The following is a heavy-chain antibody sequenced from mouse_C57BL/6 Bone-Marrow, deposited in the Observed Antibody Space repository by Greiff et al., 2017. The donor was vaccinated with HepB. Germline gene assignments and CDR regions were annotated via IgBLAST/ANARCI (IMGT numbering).Heavy chain of an antibody. CDR3: AFKQLRQGGDAMDY. V-gene: IGHV1-26*01. Sequence: EVQLQQSGPELVKPGASVKISCKASGYTFTDYYMNWVKQSHGKSLEWIGDINPNNGGTSYNQKFKGKATLTVDKSSSTAYMELRSLTSEDSAVYYCAFKQLRQGGDAMDYWGQGTSVTVSS. D-gene: IGHD3-2*02. CDR2: INPNNGGT. J-gene: IGHJ4*01. CDR1: GYTFTDYY.